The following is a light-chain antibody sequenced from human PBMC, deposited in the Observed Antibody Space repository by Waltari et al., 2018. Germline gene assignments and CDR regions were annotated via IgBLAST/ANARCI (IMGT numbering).Light chain of an antibody. CDR3: QQFNNYPIT. J-gene: IGKJ5*01. CDR2: AAS. V-gene: IGKV1D-13*01. Sequence: AIQLTQSPSSLSASVGDRVTITCRASQGISTSLAWYQQKPGKAPTLLIYAASRLESGVTSRFSGSGSGTDFILTISSLQPEDFATYYCQQFNNYPITFGQGTRLEIK. CDR1: QGISTS.